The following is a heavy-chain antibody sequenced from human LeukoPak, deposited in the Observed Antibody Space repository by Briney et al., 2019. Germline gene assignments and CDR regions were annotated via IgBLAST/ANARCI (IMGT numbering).Heavy chain of an antibody. J-gene: IGHJ5*02. V-gene: IGHV1-2*02. CDR2: INPNSGGT. CDR1: GYTFTGYY. CDR3: ARGNVVVPAATYDNWFDP. Sequence: ASVKVSCKASGYTFTGYYMHWVRQAPGQGLEWMGWINPNSGGTNYAQKFQSRVTMTRDTSISTAYMELSRLRSDDAAVYYCARGNVVVPAATYDNWFDPWGQGTLVTVSS. D-gene: IGHD2-2*01.